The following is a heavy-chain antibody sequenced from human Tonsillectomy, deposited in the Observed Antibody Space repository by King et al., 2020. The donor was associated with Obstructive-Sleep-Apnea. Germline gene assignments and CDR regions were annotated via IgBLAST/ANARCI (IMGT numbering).Heavy chain of an antibody. CDR2: INDSGST. D-gene: IGHD5-18*01. CDR1: GGSFSSYY. Sequence: VQLQQWGAGLLKPSETLSLTCAVYGGSFSSYYWSWIRQSPGKGLEWIGEINDSGSTNYNPSLKSRVTISVDTPKNQFSLQLTSVTAAHTAVFYCARGGYGYGNIVMDVGGQGTTVTVPS. J-gene: IGHJ6*02. V-gene: IGHV4-34*01. CDR3: ARGGYGYGNIVMDV.